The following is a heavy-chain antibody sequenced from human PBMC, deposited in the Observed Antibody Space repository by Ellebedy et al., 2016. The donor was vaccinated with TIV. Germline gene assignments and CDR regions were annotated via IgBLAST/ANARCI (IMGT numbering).Heavy chain of an antibody. CDR2: ISYDGSNK. D-gene: IGHD3-3*01. J-gene: IGHJ4*02. CDR1: GFTFSSYA. V-gene: IGHV3-30-3*01. Sequence: GESLKISXAASGFTFSSYAMHWVRQAPGKGLEWVAVISYDGSNKYYADSVKGRFTISRDNSKNTLYLQMNSLRAEDTAVYYCASPVNPYDFWSGYPYYFDYWGQGTLVTVSS. CDR3: ASPVNPYDFWSGYPYYFDY.